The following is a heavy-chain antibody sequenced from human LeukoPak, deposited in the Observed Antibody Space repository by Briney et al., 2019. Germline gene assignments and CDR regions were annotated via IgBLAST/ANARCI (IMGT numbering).Heavy chain of an antibody. CDR1: GFTFSGYW. CDR3: ARGTIAAPGTDY. Sequence: TGGSLRLSCAASGFTFSGYWMHWVRQAPGKGLEWVANLKQDGSEKHFADSVKGRFTISRDNAENSLYLQMSSLRAEDTAMYYCARGTIAAPGTDYWGQGTLVTVSS. V-gene: IGHV3-7*01. J-gene: IGHJ4*02. CDR2: LKQDGSEK. D-gene: IGHD6-13*01.